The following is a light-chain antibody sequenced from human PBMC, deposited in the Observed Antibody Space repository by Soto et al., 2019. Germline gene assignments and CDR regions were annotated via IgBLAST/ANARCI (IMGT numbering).Light chain of an antibody. CDR2: EVS. Sequence: QSALTQPASVSGSPGQSITISCTGTSSDVGGYNSVSWFQQHPSKAPKLIIYEVSHRPSGVSIRFSGSKSGNTASLTISGLQAEDEADYYCNSYTHITTLVFGTGTKLTVL. V-gene: IGLV2-14*01. CDR3: NSYTHITTLV. CDR1: SSDVGGYNS. J-gene: IGLJ1*01.